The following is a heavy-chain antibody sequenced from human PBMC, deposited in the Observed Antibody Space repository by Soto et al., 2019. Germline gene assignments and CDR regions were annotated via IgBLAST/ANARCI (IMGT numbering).Heavy chain of an antibody. CDR1: GFTFSGSA. D-gene: IGHD6-13*01. CDR3: TRHKEGLIAAAERTIDY. V-gene: IGHV3-73*02. J-gene: IGHJ4*02. CDR2: IRSKANSYAT. Sequence: EVQLVESGGGLVQPGGSLKLSCAASGFTFSGSAMHWVRQASGKGLEWVGRIRSKANSYATAYAASVKGRFTISRDDSKNTAYQQMNSLKTEDTAVYYCTRHKEGLIAAAERTIDYWGQGTLVTVSS.